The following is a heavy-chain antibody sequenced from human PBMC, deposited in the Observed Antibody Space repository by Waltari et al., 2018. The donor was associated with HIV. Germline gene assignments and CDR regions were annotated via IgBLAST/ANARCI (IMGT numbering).Heavy chain of an antibody. V-gene: IGHV3-33*01. CDR1: GFTLSSYG. J-gene: IGHJ4*02. CDR3: ARKYSSSWGAPFDY. D-gene: IGHD6-13*01. CDR2: IWYDGSKK. Sequence: QVQLVESGGGVVQPGRSLRLYCATSGFTLSSYGMHWVRQAPGKGLEWVTVIWYDGSKKYYADSVKGRFTISRDNSKNTLYLQMNSLRIEDTAVYYCARKYSSSWGAPFDYWGQGTLVTVSS.